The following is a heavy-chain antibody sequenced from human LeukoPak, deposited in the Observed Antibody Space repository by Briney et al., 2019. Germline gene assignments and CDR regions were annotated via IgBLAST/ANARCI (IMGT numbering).Heavy chain of an antibody. V-gene: IGHV1-8*01. D-gene: IGHD6-19*01. J-gene: IGHJ4*02. Sequence: ASVKVSCKASGYTFTSYDINWVRQATGQGLEWMGWMNPNSGNTGYAQKLQGRVTMTTDTSTSTAYMELRSLRSDDTAVYYCARADSGWPFDYWGQGTLVTVSS. CDR2: MNPNSGNT. CDR1: GYTFTSYD. CDR3: ARADSGWPFDY.